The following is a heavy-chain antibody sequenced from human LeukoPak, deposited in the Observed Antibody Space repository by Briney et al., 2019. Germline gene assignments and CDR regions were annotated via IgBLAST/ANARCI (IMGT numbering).Heavy chain of an antibody. CDR2: MYSGGGT. D-gene: IGHD3-22*01. CDR3: ARSVHDTSGYAY. J-gene: IGHJ4*02. V-gene: IGHV3-66*02. CDR1: GFTLSAYW. Sequence: GGSLRLSCAASGFTLSAYWMHWVRQAPGRGLEWVSVMYSGGGTYYANSVKGRFTISRDYSKNTLNLQMNNLGTEDTAVYFCARSVHDTSGYAYWGQGNLVTVSS.